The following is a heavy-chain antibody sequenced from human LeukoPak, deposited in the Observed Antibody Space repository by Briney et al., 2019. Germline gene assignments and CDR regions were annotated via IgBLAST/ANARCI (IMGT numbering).Heavy chain of an antibody. CDR3: AREISSTFDV. Sequence: SQTLSLTCGISGDSVSTISAAWNWIRQSPSRGLEWLGRTYYRSRWYNDYAVSVKSRISFNPDTSKNQLSLHLNSLTPEDTAVYYCAREISSTFDVWGQGTMVTVSS. V-gene: IGHV6-1*01. CDR2: TYYRSRWYN. J-gene: IGHJ3*01. CDR1: GDSVSTISAA.